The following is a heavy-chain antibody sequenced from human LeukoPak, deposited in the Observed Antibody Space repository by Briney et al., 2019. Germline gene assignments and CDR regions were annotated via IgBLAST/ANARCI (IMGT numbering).Heavy chain of an antibody. CDR3: TRDLDYYRSGREYFDY. CDR2: ISGSGGST. V-gene: IGHV3-23*01. CDR1: GFTFSSYA. Sequence: PGGSLRLSFAASGFTFSSYAMSWVRQAPGKGLEWVSAISGSGGSTYYADSVKGRFTISRDNSKNTLYLQMNSLRAEDTAVYYCTRDLDYYRSGREYFDYWGQGTLVTVSS. J-gene: IGHJ4*02. D-gene: IGHD3-10*01.